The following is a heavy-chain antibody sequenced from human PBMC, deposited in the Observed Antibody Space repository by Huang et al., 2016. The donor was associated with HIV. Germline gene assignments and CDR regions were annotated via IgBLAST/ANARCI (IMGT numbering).Heavy chain of an antibody. CDR3: ARSAYGDLDY. CDR1: GYTFTNYD. CDR2: MNPKTGNT. J-gene: IGHJ4*02. Sequence: QVHLVQSGAEVKKPGASVKVSCKASGYTFTNYDINWVRQAPGRGIEWMGGMNPKTGNTGFAQSFQGRVTMTRKTSRTTAYMELTSLTSEDTAVYYCARSAYGDLDYWGLGTLVIVSS. V-gene: IGHV1-8*02. D-gene: IGHD4-17*01.